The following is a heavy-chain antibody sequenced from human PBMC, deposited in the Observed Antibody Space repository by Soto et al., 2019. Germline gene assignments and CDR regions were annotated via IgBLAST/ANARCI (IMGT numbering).Heavy chain of an antibody. CDR2: INAGNGNT. J-gene: IGHJ4*02. D-gene: IGHD2-15*01. CDR1: GYTFTSYA. Sequence: QVQLVQSGAEVKKPGASVKVSCKASGYTFTSYAMHWVRQAPGQRLEWMGWINAGNGNTKYSQKFQGRVTITRDTSASTAYMELSSLRSEDTAVYYCARDGPGSGGSVDYWGQGTLVTVSS. CDR3: ARDGPGSGGSVDY. V-gene: IGHV1-3*01.